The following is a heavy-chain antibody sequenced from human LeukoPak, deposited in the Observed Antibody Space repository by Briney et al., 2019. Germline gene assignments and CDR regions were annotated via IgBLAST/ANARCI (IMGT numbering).Heavy chain of an antibody. D-gene: IGHD2-21*01. CDR1: GFTFSSYG. CDR2: IWYDGSNK. Sequence: EGSLRLSCAASGFTFSSYGMHWVRQAPGKGLEWVAVIWYDGSNKYYADSVKGRFTISRDNSKNTLYLQMNSLRAEDTAVYYCARDQVRRGGDYYGMDVWGQGTTVTVSS. J-gene: IGHJ6*02. CDR3: ARDQVRRGGDYYGMDV. V-gene: IGHV3-33*01.